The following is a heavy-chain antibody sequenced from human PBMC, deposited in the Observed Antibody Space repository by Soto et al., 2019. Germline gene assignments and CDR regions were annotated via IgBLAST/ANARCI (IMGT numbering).Heavy chain of an antibody. CDR2: IYHSGST. CDR1: GGSISSGGYS. V-gene: IGHV4-30-2*01. D-gene: IGHD3-3*01. J-gene: IGHJ4*02. Sequence: SLTCAVSGGSISSGGYSWSWIRQPPGKGLEWIGYIYHSGSTYYNPSLKSRVTISVDRSKNQFSLKLSSVAAADTAVYYCARGGLSAYDSWVFDYWGQGTLVTVSS. CDR3: ARGGLSAYDSWVFDY.